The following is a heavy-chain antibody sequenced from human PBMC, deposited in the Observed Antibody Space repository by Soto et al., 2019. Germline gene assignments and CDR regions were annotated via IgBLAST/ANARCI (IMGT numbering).Heavy chain of an antibody. Sequence: GESLKISCNGSGYSFTSYWISWVRQMPGKGLEWMGRIDPSDSYTNYSPSFQGHVTISADKSISTAYLQWSSLKASDTAMYYCARQGGSSSGDYYYGMDVWGQGTKVTVSS. V-gene: IGHV5-10-1*01. D-gene: IGHD6-6*01. CDR3: ARQGGSSSGDYYYGMDV. CDR1: GYSFTSYW. J-gene: IGHJ6*02. CDR2: IDPSDSYT.